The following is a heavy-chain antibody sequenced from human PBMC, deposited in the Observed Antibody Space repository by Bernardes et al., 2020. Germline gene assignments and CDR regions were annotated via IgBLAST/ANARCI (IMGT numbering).Heavy chain of an antibody. CDR1: GFTFSSYA. D-gene: IGHD4-17*01. Sequence: GGSLRLSCAASGFTFSSYAMHWVRQAPGKGLEWVAVISYDGSNKYYADSVKGRFTISRDNSKNTLYLQMNSLRAEDTAVYYCARGGPAYGDYGDYWGQGTLVTVSS. J-gene: IGHJ4*02. CDR2: ISYDGSNK. CDR3: ARGGPAYGDYGDY. V-gene: IGHV3-30-3*01.